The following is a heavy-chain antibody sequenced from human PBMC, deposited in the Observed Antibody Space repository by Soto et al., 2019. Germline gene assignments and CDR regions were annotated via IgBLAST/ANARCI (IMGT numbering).Heavy chain of an antibody. CDR1: SGSFSGYY. CDR2: ISQSGNT. CDR3: ARAPKVSGSSQTRPDF. Sequence: SESLSLTFSIYSGSFSGYYWSWTRQPPGKGLEWIGEISQSGNTNYSPSLKSRVSISIDTSKKQFSLNLASVSAADTAVYYCARAPKVSGSSQTRPDFWGQGTLVTVSS. V-gene: IGHV4-34*01. D-gene: IGHD6-6*01. J-gene: IGHJ4*02.